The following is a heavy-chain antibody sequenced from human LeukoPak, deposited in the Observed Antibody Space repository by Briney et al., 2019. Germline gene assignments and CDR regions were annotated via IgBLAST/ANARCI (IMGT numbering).Heavy chain of an antibody. CDR2: IYYSGST. CDR1: GGSISSSSYY. D-gene: IGHD4-17*01. V-gene: IGHV4-39*07. CDR3: ARDRLAGDSLGWFDP. J-gene: IGHJ5*02. Sequence: PSEALSLTCTVSGGSISSSSYYWGWIRQPPGKGLEWIGSIYYSGSTYYNPSLKSRVTISVDTSKNQFSLKLSSVTAADTAVYYCARDRLAGDSLGWFDPWGQGTLVTVSS.